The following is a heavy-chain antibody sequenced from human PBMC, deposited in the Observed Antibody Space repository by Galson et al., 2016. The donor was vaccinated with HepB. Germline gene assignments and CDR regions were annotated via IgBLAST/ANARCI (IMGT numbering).Heavy chain of an antibody. CDR1: GVSISSSYYY. CDR3: ARDRSGRARRYSFGQPHYYGLDV. Sequence: SETLSLTCNVSGVSISSSYYYWGWIRQPPGKGLEWIGNIFYTGGTDYNPSLKSRVAMSIDASGGRFSLSLTSVTAADAAIYYCARDRSGRARRYSFGQPHYYGLDVWGRGTTVAVSS. CDR2: IFYTGGT. V-gene: IGHV4-39*07. D-gene: IGHD3-9*01. J-gene: IGHJ6*02.